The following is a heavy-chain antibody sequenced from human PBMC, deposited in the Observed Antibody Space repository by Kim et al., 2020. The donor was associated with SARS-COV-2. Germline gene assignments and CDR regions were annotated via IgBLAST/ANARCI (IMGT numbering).Heavy chain of an antibody. D-gene: IGHD6-13*01. V-gene: IGHV4-39*01. Sequence: SETLSLTCTVSGGSISSSSYYWGWIRQPPGKGLEWIGSIYYSGITYYNPSLKSRVTISVDTSKNQFSLKLSSMTAADTAVYYCARSRQQQLVFNYYYGMDVWGQGTTVTVSS. J-gene: IGHJ6*02. CDR2: IYYSGIT. CDR3: ARSRQQQLVFNYYYGMDV. CDR1: GGSISSSSYY.